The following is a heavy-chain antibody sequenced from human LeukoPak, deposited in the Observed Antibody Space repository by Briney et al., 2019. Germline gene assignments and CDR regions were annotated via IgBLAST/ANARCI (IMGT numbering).Heavy chain of an antibody. CDR1: GFTFSSYG. CDR2: ISYDGSNK. D-gene: IGHD5-24*01. CDR3: AKDRSGGMAAIGDY. V-gene: IGHV3-30*18. Sequence: PGRALRLSCAASGFTFSSYGMHWVRQAPGKGLQWVAVISYDGSNKYYADSVKSRVTISRDNSKNTLYLQMNSLRAEDTAVYYCAKDRSGGMAAIGDYWGQGTLVTVSS. J-gene: IGHJ4*02.